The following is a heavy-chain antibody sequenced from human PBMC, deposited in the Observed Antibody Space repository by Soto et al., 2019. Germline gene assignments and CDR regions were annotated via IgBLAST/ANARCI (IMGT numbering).Heavy chain of an antibody. CDR1: GFTFSSYS. CDR2: ISSSSSTI. J-gene: IGHJ6*02. CDR3: ARESVSDYDYYYAMDV. Sequence: EVPLVESGGGLVQPGGSLRLSCAASGFTFSSYSMNWVRQAPGKGLEWVSYISSSSSTIYYADSVKGRFTISRDNAKNSLYLQMNSLRAEDTAVYYCARESVSDYDYYYAMDVWGQGTTVTVSS. V-gene: IGHV3-48*04. D-gene: IGHD2-21*02.